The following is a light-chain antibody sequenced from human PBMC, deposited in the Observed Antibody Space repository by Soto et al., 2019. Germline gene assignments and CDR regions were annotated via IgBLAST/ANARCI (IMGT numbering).Light chain of an antibody. CDR2: INYDGTH. V-gene: IGLV4-69*01. Sequence: QPVLTQSPSASASLRASVKLTCTLSSGYSTYAIAWHQQQSGKCPRFLMKINYDGTHSKGDGFYDRFSGSSSGAERHLTIYSLQSEDEADYYCQSLGTGIQVFGGGTKLTVL. CDR1: SGYSTYA. CDR3: QSLGTGIQV. J-gene: IGLJ3*02.